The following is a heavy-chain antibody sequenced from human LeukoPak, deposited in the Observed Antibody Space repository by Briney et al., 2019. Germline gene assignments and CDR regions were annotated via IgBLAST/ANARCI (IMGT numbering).Heavy chain of an antibody. CDR1: GYTFTSYG. J-gene: IGHJ4*02. Sequence: ASVKVSCKASGYTFTSYGISWVRQAPGQGLEWMGWINPNSGGTNYAQKFQGRVTMTRDTSISTAYMELSRLRSDDTAVYYCARERGGIAAAGTIHYFDYWGQGTLVTVSS. V-gene: IGHV1-2*02. CDR2: INPNSGGT. CDR3: ARERGGIAAAGTIHYFDY. D-gene: IGHD6-13*01.